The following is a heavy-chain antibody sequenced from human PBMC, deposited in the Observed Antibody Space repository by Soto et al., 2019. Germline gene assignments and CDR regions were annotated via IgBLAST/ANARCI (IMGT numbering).Heavy chain of an antibody. CDR1: GYTFTSYG. CDR2: ISAYNGNT. V-gene: IGHV1-18*01. Sequence: RASVKVSCKASGYTFTSYGISWVRQAPGQGLEWMGWISAYNGNTNYAQKLQGRVTMTTDTSTSTAYMELRSLRSDDTAVYYCARDRFLEWLLYRYAYYYGMDVWGQGTTVTVSS. D-gene: IGHD3-3*01. CDR3: ARDRFLEWLLYRYAYYYGMDV. J-gene: IGHJ6*02.